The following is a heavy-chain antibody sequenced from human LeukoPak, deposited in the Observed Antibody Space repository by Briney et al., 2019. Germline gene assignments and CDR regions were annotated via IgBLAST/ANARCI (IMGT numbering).Heavy chain of an antibody. D-gene: IGHD3-3*01. J-gene: IGHJ5*02. CDR1: GYSFTTYW. V-gene: IGHV5-51*01. CDR3: AIFDFLFGEIDNWFDP. CDR2: IYPGDSDT. Sequence: GESLKISCKGSGYSFTTYWIGWVRQMPGKGLEWMGVIYPGDSDTRYSPSFQGQVTISADKSISTAYLQWSSLKASDTAMYYCAIFDFLFGEIDNWFDPWGQGTLVTVSS.